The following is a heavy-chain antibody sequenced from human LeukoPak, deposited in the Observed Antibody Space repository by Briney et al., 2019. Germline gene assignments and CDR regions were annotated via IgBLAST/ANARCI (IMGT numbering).Heavy chain of an antibody. CDR1: GLTFSNLK. V-gene: IGHV3-48*03. D-gene: IGHD3-3*01. J-gene: IGHJ4*02. Sequence: GGSLRLSCAVSGLTFSNLKMNWVRQAPGKGLEWVSYISAGGRTTFYADSVTGRFTISRDNAKNSLYLQMSSLRVEDTAVYYCASWAGNTQSDSWSGPFDYWGQGSLVTVSS. CDR2: ISAGGRTT. CDR3: ASWAGNTQSDSWSGPFDY.